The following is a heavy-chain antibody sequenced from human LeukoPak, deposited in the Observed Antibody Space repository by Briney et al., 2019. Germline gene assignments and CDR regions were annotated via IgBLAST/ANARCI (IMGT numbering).Heavy chain of an antibody. J-gene: IGHJ6*04. CDR2: IIPIFGTA. CDR3: ARTQIDHVKYGMDV. Sequence: ASVEVSFKAAGGPFSSYAIRWGRPAPGQGGGWMGGIIPIFGTANYAQKFQGRVTITADESTSTAYMELGSLRSEDTAVYYCARTQIDHVKYGMDVWGKGTTVTVSS. CDR1: GGPFSSYA. V-gene: IGHV1-69*01.